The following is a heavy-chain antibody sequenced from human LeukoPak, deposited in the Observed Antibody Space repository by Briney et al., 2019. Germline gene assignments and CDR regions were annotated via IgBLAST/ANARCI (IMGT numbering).Heavy chain of an antibody. CDR3: ARRAGGYSHPYDY. CDR2: INSDGSFT. D-gene: IGHD4-23*01. Sequence: GGSLRLSCAASGFTFSTYWMHWVRQAPGKGLVWVSRINSDGSFTSYADSVKGRFTISRDNAKNTLYLQMNSLRAEDTAVYYCARRAGGYSHPYDYWGQGILVTVSS. J-gene: IGHJ4*02. CDR1: GFTFSTYW. V-gene: IGHV3-74*01.